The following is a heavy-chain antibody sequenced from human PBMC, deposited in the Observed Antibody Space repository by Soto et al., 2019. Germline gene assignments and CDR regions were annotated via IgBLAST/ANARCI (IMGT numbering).Heavy chain of an antibody. D-gene: IGHD1-20*01. CDR1: GYTFTSYA. J-gene: IGHJ4*02. CDR2: INAGNGNT. V-gene: IGHV1-3*01. CDR3: ARGITLPTPLDY. Sequence: ASVKLSCKASGYTFTSYAMHWVRQAPGQRLEWMGWINAGNGNTKYSQKFQGRVTITRDTSASTAYMEPSSLRSEDTAVYYCARGITLPTPLDYWGQGTLVTVSS.